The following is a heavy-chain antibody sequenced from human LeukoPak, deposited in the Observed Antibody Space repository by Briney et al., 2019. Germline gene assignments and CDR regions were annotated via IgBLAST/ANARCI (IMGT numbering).Heavy chain of an antibody. CDR2: IYYSGST. CDR3: ASLGTYTYNLDY. Sequence: SETLSLTCTVSGGSISSSLYYWAWIRQPPGKGLEWIGSIYYSGSTYYNPSLKSRVTMAVDTSENQFSLKLNSVTAADTAVYYCASLGTYTYNLDYWGQGILVTVSS. D-gene: IGHD1-26*01. V-gene: IGHV4-39*01. J-gene: IGHJ4*02. CDR1: GGSISSSLYY.